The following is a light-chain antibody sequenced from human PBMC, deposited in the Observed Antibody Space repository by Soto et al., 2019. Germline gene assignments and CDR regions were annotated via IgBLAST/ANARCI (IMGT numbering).Light chain of an antibody. CDR2: EVT. V-gene: IGLV2-8*01. CDR1: SSDVGSYNY. J-gene: IGLJ2*01. CDR3: ISYAGSSNFVV. Sequence: SALTQPPSASGSPGQSVTISCTGTSSDVGSYNYVSWIRQRPGTAPKLMIYEVTKRPSGVPDRFSGSKSGNTASLTVSGLQAEDEADYFCISYAGSSNFVVFGGGTKLTVL.